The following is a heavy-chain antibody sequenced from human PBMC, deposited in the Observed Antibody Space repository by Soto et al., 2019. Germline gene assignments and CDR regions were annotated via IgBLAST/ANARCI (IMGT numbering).Heavy chain of an antibody. CDR3: ARTGDGHHDFLDY. V-gene: IGHV3-7*01. CDR1: GFTFSSYW. CDR2: INQDGNED. J-gene: IGHJ4*02. D-gene: IGHD1-1*01. Sequence: PGGSLRLSCAASGFTFSSYWMNWVRQAPGKGLEWVSNINQDGNEDNLLDSVKGRFTISRDNAKNSLFLQMNSLRVDDTAVYYCARTGDGHHDFLDYGGQGALVTVSS.